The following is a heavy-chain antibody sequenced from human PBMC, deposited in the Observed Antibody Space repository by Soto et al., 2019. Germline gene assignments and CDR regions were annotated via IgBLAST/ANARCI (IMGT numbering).Heavy chain of an antibody. CDR1: GGSISSGGYY. V-gene: IGHV4-39*01. CDR3: ARTQLWYFDL. D-gene: IGHD1-1*01. CDR2: IYYSGST. J-gene: IGHJ2*01. Sequence: SETLSLTCTVSGGSISSGGYYWSWIRQPPGKGLEWIGSIYYSGSTYYNPSLKSRVTISVDTSKNQFSLKLSSVTAADTAVYYCARTQLWYFDLWGRGTLVTVSS.